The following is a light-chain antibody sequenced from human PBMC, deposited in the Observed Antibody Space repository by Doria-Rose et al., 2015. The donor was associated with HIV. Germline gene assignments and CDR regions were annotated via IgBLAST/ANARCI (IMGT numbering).Light chain of an antibody. CDR1: QGLLYTSKNY. CDR3: QQYYDTPS. Sequence: DIRLTQSPESLGMSLGGRATLNCKSNQGLLYTSKNYLAWYQQKPGQPPKLLIYWASTRQSGVTARFSGSGSGTDFTLTISSLEAEDVAVYYCQQYYDTPSFGPGTTVDIK. J-gene: IGKJ3*01. CDR2: WAS. V-gene: IGKV4-1*01.